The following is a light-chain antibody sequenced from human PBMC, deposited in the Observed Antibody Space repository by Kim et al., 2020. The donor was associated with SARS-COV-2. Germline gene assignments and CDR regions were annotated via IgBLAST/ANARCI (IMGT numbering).Light chain of an antibody. CDR1: QSVSSK. V-gene: IGKV3-15*01. CDR3: QQYDGWPHT. CDR2: GGS. J-gene: IGKJ2*01. Sequence: SVSTGERVTLFCRASQSVSSKVGWFQKKPGQAPRLLVFGGSSRATGVPDRFSGSGSGTGFSLTISSLQSEDSAVYDCQQYDGWPHTFGQGTKLEIK.